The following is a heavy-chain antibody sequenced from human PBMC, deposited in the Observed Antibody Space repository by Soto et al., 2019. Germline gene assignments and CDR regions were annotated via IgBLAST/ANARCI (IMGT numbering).Heavy chain of an antibody. CDR3: ARGCAYSSAWFDH. Sequence: QVQLVQSGAEVKKPGSSVKVSCKASGGTFGSYAISWVRQAPGQGLEWMGGIIPMYGTTNYAQKFQGRVTMVADKSTSTVYMDLGSLRTDASAVYYCARGCAYSSAWFDHWGHGTVVTVSS. CDR2: IIPMYGTT. V-gene: IGHV1-69*06. J-gene: IGHJ5*02. CDR1: GGTFGSYA. D-gene: IGHD6-25*01.